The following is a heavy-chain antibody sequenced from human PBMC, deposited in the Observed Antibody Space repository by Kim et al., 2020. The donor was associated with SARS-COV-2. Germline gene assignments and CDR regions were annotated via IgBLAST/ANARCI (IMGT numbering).Heavy chain of an antibody. D-gene: IGHD4-4*01. CDR2: IKDGGTDT. CDR1: GFTLSSYW. CDR3: VRGGYSGIIF. Sequence: GGSLRLSCAASGFTLSSYWMHWVRQAPGKGLEWVSHIKDGGTDTTYADSVRGRFTISRDNAKNTLYLQMRGLTAEDTAVYYCVRGGYSGIIFWGWGTL. V-gene: IGHV3-7*04. J-gene: IGHJ2*01.